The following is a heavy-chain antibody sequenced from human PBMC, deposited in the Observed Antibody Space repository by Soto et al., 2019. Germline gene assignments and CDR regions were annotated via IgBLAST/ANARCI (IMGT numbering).Heavy chain of an antibody. D-gene: IGHD3-22*01. CDR3: ARAPPGSSGSYYYGMDV. CDR2: IIPIFGTA. CDR1: GGTFSSYA. J-gene: IGHJ6*02. V-gene: IGHV1-69*13. Sequence: GASVKVSCKASGGTFSSYAISWVRQAPGQGLEWMGGIIPIFGTANYAQKFQGRVTITADESTSTAYMELSSLRSEDTAVYYCARAPPGSSGSYYYGMDVWGHGTTVTVSS.